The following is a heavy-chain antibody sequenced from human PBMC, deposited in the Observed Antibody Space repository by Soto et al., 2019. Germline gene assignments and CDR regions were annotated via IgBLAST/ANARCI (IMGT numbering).Heavy chain of an antibody. CDR1: GYTFTSYG. CDR2: ISAKNGNI. CDR3: TRDYGSITSQAFDY. Sequence: QVQLVQSGGDVKKPGASVKVSCKASGYTFTSYGFSWVRQAPGQGLEWMGWISAKNGNINYAEKFQGRVNMTTDTSTTTAYMELRSLSFDDTAVYYCTRDYGSITSQAFDYWGQGTLVTVSS. V-gene: IGHV1-18*01. J-gene: IGHJ4*02. D-gene: IGHD3-10*01.